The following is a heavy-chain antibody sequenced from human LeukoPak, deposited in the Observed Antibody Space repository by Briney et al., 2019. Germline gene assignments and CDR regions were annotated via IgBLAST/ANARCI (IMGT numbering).Heavy chain of an antibody. J-gene: IGHJ1*01. Sequence: GGSLRLSCAASGFTFSSYSINWVRQAPGKGLEWVSSISSGSSYKYYADSVKGRFTISRDNAKNSLYLQMNSLRAEDTAVYYCASRKSSGWLDYFQHWGQGTLVTVSS. CDR1: GFTFSSYS. CDR2: ISSGSSYK. D-gene: IGHD6-19*01. V-gene: IGHV3-21*01. CDR3: ASRKSSGWLDYFQH.